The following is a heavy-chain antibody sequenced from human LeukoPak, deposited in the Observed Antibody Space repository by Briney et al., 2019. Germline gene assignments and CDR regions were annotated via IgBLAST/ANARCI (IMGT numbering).Heavy chain of an antibody. D-gene: IGHD3-9*01. V-gene: IGHV3-23*01. CDR2: ISGSGGST. Sequence: GGSLRLSCAASGFTFSSYAMSWVRQAPGKGLEWVSAISGSGGSTYYADPVKGRFTISRDNAKNSLYLQMNSLRVEDKAVYYCARDPLTPYDYYMDVWGKGTTVTVSS. CDR3: ARDPLTPYDYYMDV. J-gene: IGHJ6*03. CDR1: GFTFSSYA.